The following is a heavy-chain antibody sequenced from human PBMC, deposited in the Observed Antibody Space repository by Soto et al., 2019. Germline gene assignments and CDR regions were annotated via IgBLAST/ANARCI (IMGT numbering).Heavy chain of an antibody. Sequence: PGGSLRLSCTASGIIFSNTWINWIRQAPGKGLEWVGRIKSNTDGGTTDYATPVKGRFALSRDDSQNTLYLQMTGLKAEDTAVYYFATAPPPNFYVNNGPRGTWAQGXLVTVPS. D-gene: IGHD2-8*01. CDR3: ATAPPPNFYVNNGPRGT. CDR2: IKSNTDGGTT. V-gene: IGHV3-15*01. CDR1: GIIFSNTW. J-gene: IGHJ5*02.